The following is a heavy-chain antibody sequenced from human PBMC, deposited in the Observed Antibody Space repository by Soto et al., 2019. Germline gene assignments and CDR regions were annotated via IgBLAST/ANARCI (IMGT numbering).Heavy chain of an antibody. Sequence: GGSLRLSCAASGFTFSNAWMSWVRQAPGKGLEWVGRIKSKTDGGTTDYAAPVKGRFTISRDDSKNTLYLQMNSLKTEDTAVYYCTTACGSGSYAFDIWGQGTMVTVSS. V-gene: IGHV3-15*01. CDR2: IKSKTDGGTT. CDR1: GFTFSNAW. J-gene: IGHJ3*02. D-gene: IGHD3-10*01. CDR3: TTACGSGSYAFDI.